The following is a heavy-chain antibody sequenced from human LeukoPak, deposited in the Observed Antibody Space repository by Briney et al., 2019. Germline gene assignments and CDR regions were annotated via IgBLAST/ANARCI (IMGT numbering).Heavy chain of an antibody. J-gene: IGHJ4*02. V-gene: IGHV1-2*02. D-gene: IGHD5-12*01. CDR1: GYTFTGYY. Sequence: ASVKVSCKASGYTFTGYYVHWVRQAPGQGLEWMGWINPNSGGTNYAQKFQGRVTMTRDTSISTAYMELGRLRSDDTAVYYCARGPLSHIVATIAASNYYFDYWGQGTLVTVSS. CDR3: ARGPLSHIVATIAASNYYFDY. CDR2: INPNSGGT.